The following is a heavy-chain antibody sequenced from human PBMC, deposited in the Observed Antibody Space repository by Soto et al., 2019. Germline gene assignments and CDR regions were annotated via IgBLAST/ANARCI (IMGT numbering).Heavy chain of an antibody. CDR3: ARGRRVVAVHLSYYSGMSI. V-gene: IGHV4-34*01. D-gene: IGHD2-15*01. Sequence: SETLSLTCAVYGGSFSGYYWSWIRQPPGKGLEWIGEINHSGSTNYNPSLKSRVTISVDTSKNQFSLKLSSVTAADTAVYYCARGRRVVAVHLSYYSGMSISGAGTTVSVSS. CDR1: GGSFSGYY. J-gene: IGHJ6*04. CDR2: INHSGST.